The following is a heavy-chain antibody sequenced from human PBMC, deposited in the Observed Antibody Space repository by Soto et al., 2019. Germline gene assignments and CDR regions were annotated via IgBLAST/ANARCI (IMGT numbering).Heavy chain of an antibody. Sequence: PGESLKISCKGSGYSFAGYWITWVRQKPGKGLEWMGRIDPSDSQTYYSPSFRGHVTISAIKSITTVFLQWSSLRASDTAMYYCARQIYDSDTGPNFQYYFDSWGQGTPVTAPQ. D-gene: IGHD3-22*01. CDR2: IDPSDSQT. CDR1: GYSFAGYW. J-gene: IGHJ4*02. V-gene: IGHV5-10-1*01. CDR3: ARQIYDSDTGPNFQYYFDS.